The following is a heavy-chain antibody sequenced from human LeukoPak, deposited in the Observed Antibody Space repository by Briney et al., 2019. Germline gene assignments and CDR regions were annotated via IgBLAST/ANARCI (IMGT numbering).Heavy chain of an antibody. Sequence: SETLSLTCTVSGGSISSYYWSCIRQPPGKGLEWIGYIYYSGSTNYNPSLKSRVTISVDTSKNQFSLKLSSVTAADTAVYYCAREGGESNAFDIWGQGTMVTVSS. J-gene: IGHJ3*02. D-gene: IGHD3-10*01. CDR1: GGSISSYY. V-gene: IGHV4-59*01. CDR3: AREGGESNAFDI. CDR2: IYYSGST.